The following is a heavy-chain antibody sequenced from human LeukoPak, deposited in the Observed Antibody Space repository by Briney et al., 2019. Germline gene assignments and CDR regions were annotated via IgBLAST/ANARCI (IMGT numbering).Heavy chain of an antibody. CDR1: GLSVSRNY. V-gene: IGHV3-53*01. D-gene: IGHD3-22*01. CDR3: ARDPYYYDSSGYWY. CDR2: IYSGGST. Sequence: PGGSLKLSCAASGLSVSRNYMSWVRQAPGKGLEWVSVIYSGGSTYYADSVKGRFTISRDNSKNTLYLQMNSLRAEDTAVYYCARDPYYYDSSGYWYWGQGTLVTVSS. J-gene: IGHJ4*02.